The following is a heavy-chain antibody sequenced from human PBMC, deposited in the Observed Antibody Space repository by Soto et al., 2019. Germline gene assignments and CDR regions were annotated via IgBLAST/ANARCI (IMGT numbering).Heavy chain of an antibody. V-gene: IGHV3-9*01. J-gene: IGHJ6*02. CDR2: ISWNSSSI. CDR3: QAAAEGGYGMDV. CDR1: GFTFDDYA. D-gene: IGHD6-13*01. Sequence: EVQLVESGGGLVQPGRSLRLSCAASGFTFDDYAMHWVRQAPGKGLEWVSGISWNSSSIGYADSVKGRFTISRDNAKNSLYLQMNSLRAEDTALYYCQAAAEGGYGMDVWGQGTTVTVSS.